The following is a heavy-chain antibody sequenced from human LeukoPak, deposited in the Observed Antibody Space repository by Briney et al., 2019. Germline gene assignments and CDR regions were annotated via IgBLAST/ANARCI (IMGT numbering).Heavy chain of an antibody. Sequence: ASAKVSCKTSGYTFTTHDINWVRQAPRQGVEWMGRISAYNGYTNYGRRFQGRVTMTTDTSTNTAYMELWSLRSDDTAVYYCARVGTGTRSFDSWGQGTLVTVSS. CDR1: GYTFTTHD. V-gene: IGHV1-18*01. D-gene: IGHD1/OR15-1a*01. CDR2: ISAYNGYT. J-gene: IGHJ4*02. CDR3: ARVGTGTRSFDS.